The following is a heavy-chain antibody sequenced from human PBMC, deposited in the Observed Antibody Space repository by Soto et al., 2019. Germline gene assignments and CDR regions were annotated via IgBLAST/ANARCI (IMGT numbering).Heavy chain of an antibody. CDR1: GFTFSSYS. D-gene: IGHD4-17*01. V-gene: IGHV3-21*01. CDR2: ISSSSSYI. J-gene: IGHJ4*02. Sequence: LRLSCAASGFTFSSYSMNWVRQAPGKGLEWVSSISSSSSYIYYADSVKGRFTISRDNAKNSLYLQMNSLRAEDTAVYYCATKQRTTVTTHDYWGQGTLVTVSS. CDR3: ATKQRTTVTTHDY.